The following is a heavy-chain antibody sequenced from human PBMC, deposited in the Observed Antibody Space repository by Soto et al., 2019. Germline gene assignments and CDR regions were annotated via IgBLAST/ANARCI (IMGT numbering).Heavy chain of an antibody. CDR3: ARVMYYDSSGYPAGAFDY. CDR1: GGTFSSYA. J-gene: IGHJ4*02. D-gene: IGHD3-22*01. CDR2: IIPIFGTA. Sequence: SVKVSCKASGGTFSSYAIGWVRQAPGQGLEWMGGIIPIFGTANYAQKFQGRVTITADESTSTAYMELSSLRSEDTAVYYCARVMYYDSSGYPAGAFDYWGQGTLVTVSS. V-gene: IGHV1-69*13.